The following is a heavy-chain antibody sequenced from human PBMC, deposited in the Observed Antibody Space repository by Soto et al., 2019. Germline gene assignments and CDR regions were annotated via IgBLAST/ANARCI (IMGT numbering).Heavy chain of an antibody. Sequence: QVQLAQSGAEVKKPGASVKVSCKASGYTFTSYGISWVRQAPGQGLEWMGWISAYNGNTNYAQKLQGRVTMTTDTSTSTAYMELRSLRSDDTAVYYCASGYCSGGSCYSLFDYWGQGTLVTVSS. CDR2: ISAYNGNT. D-gene: IGHD2-15*01. V-gene: IGHV1-18*01. CDR3: ASGYCSGGSCYSLFDY. CDR1: GYTFTSYG. J-gene: IGHJ4*02.